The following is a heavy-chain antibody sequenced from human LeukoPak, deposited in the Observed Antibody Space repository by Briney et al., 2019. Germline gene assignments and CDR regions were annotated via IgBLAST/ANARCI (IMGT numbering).Heavy chain of an antibody. CDR1: GFTFSSYW. V-gene: IGHV3-7*01. Sequence: GGSLRLSCAASGFTFSSYWMSWVRQAPGNGLEWVANIKQDGSEKYYVDSVKGRFTISRDNAKNSLYLQMNSLRAEDTAVYYCARCPYSSSWCGSFDYWGQGTLVTVSS. CDR2: IKQDGSEK. CDR3: ARCPYSSSWCGSFDY. D-gene: IGHD6-13*01. J-gene: IGHJ4*02.